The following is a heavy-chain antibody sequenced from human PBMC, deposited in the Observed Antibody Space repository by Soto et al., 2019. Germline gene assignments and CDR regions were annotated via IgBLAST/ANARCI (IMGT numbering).Heavy chain of an antibody. CDR3: ARGRGSSSWYGGKYFQH. Sequence: SETVSLTCAVYGGCFSGYYWSWIRQPPGKGLEWIGEINHSGSTNYNPSLKSRVTISVDTSKNQFSLKLSSVTAADTAVYYCARGRGSSSWYGGKYFQHSGQGTLVT. V-gene: IGHV4-34*01. J-gene: IGHJ1*01. CDR1: GGCFSGYY. CDR2: INHSGST. D-gene: IGHD6-13*01.